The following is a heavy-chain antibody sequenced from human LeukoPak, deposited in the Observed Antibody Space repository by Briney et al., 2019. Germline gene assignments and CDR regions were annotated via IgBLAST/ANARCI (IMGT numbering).Heavy chain of an antibody. CDR2: ITGGSDST. J-gene: IGHJ4*02. V-gene: IGHV3-23*01. Sequence: PGASLRLSCAASGFTFGSYVMSWVRQAPGKGLEWVSAITGGSDSTYNADSVKGRFTISRGNSKNTLYLQMNTLRAEDTAVYYCAKGSGPSWPYYFDYWGQGTLVTVSS. CDR3: AKGSGPSWPYYFDY. CDR1: GFTFGSYV. D-gene: IGHD6-19*01.